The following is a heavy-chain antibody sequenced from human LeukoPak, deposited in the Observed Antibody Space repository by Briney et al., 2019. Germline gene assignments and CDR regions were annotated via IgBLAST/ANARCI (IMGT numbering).Heavy chain of an antibody. CDR1: GFTFSSYT. V-gene: IGHV3-21*01. D-gene: IGHD1-26*01. CDR2: IGISSNKI. CDR3: ARDGKRDSAY. J-gene: IGHJ4*02. Sequence: GGSLRLSCAASGFTFSSYTMNWVRQAPGKGLEWVSSIGISSNKIYYADSVKGRFTISRDNAKNSLYLQMNSLRAEDTAVYYCARDGKRDSAYWGQGTLVTVSS.